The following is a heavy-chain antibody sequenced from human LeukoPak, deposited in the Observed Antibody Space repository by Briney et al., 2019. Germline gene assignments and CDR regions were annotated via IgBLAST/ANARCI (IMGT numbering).Heavy chain of an antibody. V-gene: IGHV4-59*01. CDR2: IYYSGST. CDR1: GGSISSYY. CDR3: ARVLYYYDSSGYYYDAFDI. Sequence: KPSETLSLTCTVSGGSISSYYWSWIRQPPGKGLEWIGDIYYSGSTNYNPSLKSRVTISVDTSKNQFSLKLSSVTAADTAVYYCARVLYYYDSSGYYYDAFDIWGQGTMVTVSS. D-gene: IGHD3-22*01. J-gene: IGHJ3*02.